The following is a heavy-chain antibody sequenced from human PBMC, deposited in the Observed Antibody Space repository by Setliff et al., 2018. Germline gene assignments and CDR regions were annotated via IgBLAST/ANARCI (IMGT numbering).Heavy chain of an antibody. J-gene: IGHJ6*02. Sequence: GGSLRLSCAASGLSFSGSAVFWVRQASVKGLEWIGRIRGRTDNYATAYAASVRGRFTISRDDSKNTAYLQMNSLKTEDTAVYYCVRGGSAPSSYQYPLDVWGQGTTVTVSS. CDR2: IRGRTDNYAT. CDR3: VRGGSAPSSYQYPLDV. D-gene: IGHD1-26*01. CDR1: GLSFSGSA. V-gene: IGHV3-73*01.